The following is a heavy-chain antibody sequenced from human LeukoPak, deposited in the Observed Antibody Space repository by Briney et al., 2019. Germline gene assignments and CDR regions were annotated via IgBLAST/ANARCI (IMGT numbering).Heavy chain of an antibody. CDR1: GYTFTGYY. V-gene: IGHV1-2*02. Sequence: PGASVKAPCKASGYTFTGYYMHWVRQAPGQGLEWVGWINPKNGGSNYAQKFQGRVTMTRDRSISTAYMELSRLTSDDTAVYYCARASFWESPINWFAPWGQGTLVTVSS. CDR3: ARASFWESPINWFAP. D-gene: IGHD3-16*01. J-gene: IGHJ5*02. CDR2: INPKNGGS.